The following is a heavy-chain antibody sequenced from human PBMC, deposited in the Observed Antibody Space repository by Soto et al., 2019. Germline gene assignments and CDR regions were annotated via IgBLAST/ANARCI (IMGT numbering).Heavy chain of an antibody. J-gene: IGHJ6*02. CDR1: GDTDTNYV. CDR2: IFPKFGTT. V-gene: IGHV1-69*01. Sequence: QVQLVQSGAEVKKPGSSVKVSCKASGDTDTNYVISWVRQAPGQGLEWMGGIFPKFGTTYSAEKLQDRLTITADESTSTVYMQLSSLRLDDTAVYYCEAEMTFGKLSVVWGQGTTVTVSS. D-gene: IGHD3-16*02. CDR3: EAEMTFGKLSVV.